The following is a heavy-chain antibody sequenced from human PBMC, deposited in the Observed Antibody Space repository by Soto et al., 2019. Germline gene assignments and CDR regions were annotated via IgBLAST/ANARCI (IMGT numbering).Heavy chain of an antibody. CDR2: IYYSGST. Sequence: SETLSLTCTVSGGSISSGGYYWSWIRQHPGKGLEWIGYIYYSGSTYYNPSLKSRVTISVDTSKNQFSLKLSSVTAADTAVYYCASRVIVVPAAMWDWFDPWGQGTLVTVSS. D-gene: IGHD2-2*01. CDR1: GGSISSGGYY. CDR3: ASRVIVVPAAMWDWFDP. V-gene: IGHV4-31*03. J-gene: IGHJ5*02.